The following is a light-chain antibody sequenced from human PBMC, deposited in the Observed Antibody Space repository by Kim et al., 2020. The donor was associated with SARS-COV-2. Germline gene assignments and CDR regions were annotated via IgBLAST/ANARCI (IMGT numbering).Light chain of an antibody. CDR2: DVS. CDR1: SSDVGNYNY. CDR3: SSYTTSNTLV. V-gene: IGLV2-14*03. J-gene: IGLJ2*01. Sequence: GQTLTIACTGTSSDVGNYNYVTWYQQHPAKAPKLMIYDVSNRPSGVSNRFSGSKSGKTASLTISGLQAEDEADDYCSSYTTSNTLVFGGGTQLTVL.